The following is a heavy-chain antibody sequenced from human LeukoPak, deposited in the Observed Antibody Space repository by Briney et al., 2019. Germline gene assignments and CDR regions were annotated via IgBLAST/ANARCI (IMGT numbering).Heavy chain of an antibody. Sequence: GGSLRLSCAASGFAFSSYSMNWVRQAPGKGLEWVSSIGSSSSYIYYADSVKGRFTISRDNAKNSLYLQMNSLRAEDTAVYYCARDQEYSSSSFDYWGQGTLVTVSS. CDR3: ARDQEYSSSSFDY. CDR1: GFAFSSYS. CDR2: IGSSSSYI. V-gene: IGHV3-21*01. J-gene: IGHJ4*02. D-gene: IGHD6-6*01.